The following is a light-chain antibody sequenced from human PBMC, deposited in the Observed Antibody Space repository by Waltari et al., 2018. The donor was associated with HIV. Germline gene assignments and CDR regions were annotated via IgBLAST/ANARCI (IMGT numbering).Light chain of an antibody. CDR1: QSISNN. CDR2: GAS. V-gene: IGKV3-15*01. J-gene: IGKJ4*01. Sequence: EIVMTQSPVTLSVSPGDRASLSCRASQSISNNLAWYQHKPGQAPRLLIYGASTRATGIPARFSGSGSGTDFTLSINSLQSEDFAVYYCQQYNKWPPLTFGGGTKVEIK. CDR3: QQYNKWPPLT.